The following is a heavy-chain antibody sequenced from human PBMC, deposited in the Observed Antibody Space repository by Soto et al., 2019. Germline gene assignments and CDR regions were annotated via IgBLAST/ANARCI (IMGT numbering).Heavy chain of an antibody. CDR1: GFSLRTSGVG. CDR2: IYWNYDK. D-gene: IGHD6-19*01. CDR3: AKSGSSGWYGWFDP. V-gene: IGHV2-5*01. Sequence: SGPTLVNPTQTLTLTCIFSGFSLRTSGVGVGWIRQPPGKALELLGFIYWNYDKRYSPSLKSRLTITKDTSKNQVVLTMTNMDPVDTATYYCAKSGSSGWYGWFDPWVQGTLVTVSS. J-gene: IGHJ5*02.